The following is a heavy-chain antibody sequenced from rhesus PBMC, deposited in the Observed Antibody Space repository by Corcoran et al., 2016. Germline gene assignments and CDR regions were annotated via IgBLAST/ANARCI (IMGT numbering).Heavy chain of an antibody. CDR3: ARDDQYRGSWAPFDY. D-gene: IGHD6-25*01. CDR1: GASISSDY. V-gene: IGHV4S2*01. Sequence: QVQLQESGPGLVKPSETLPLTGAVSGASISSDYWSWIRQAPGQGLEWIGRIHGSGGSTYYNPSLRSRVTISIETSKNQFSLRLSSVTAADTAVYYCARDDQYRGSWAPFDYWGRGVLVTVSS. CDR2: IHGSGGST. J-gene: IGHJ4*01.